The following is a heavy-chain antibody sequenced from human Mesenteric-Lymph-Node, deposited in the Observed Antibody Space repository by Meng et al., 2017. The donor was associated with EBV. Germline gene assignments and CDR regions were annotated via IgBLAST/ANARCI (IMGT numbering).Heavy chain of an antibody. V-gene: IGHV3-73*02. CDR1: GVSFSDSD. CDR3: TIYIRGHI. CDR2: IGGRPKSYAA. D-gene: IGHD6-19*01. J-gene: IGHJ3*02. Sequence: VQLVGSGGGLVQPGGSLKPSCAVSGVSFSDSDIHWFRQASGKGLEWVGRIGGRPKSYAAAYAAPVRGRFTISRDDSRNTAYLQMNSLKTEDSAVYYCTIYIRGHIWGQGTMVTVSS.